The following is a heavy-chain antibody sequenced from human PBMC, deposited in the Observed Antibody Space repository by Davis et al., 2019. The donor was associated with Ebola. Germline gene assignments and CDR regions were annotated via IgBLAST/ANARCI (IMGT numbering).Heavy chain of an antibody. J-gene: IGHJ2*01. CDR3: ASGITMIVSLLGDWYFDL. V-gene: IGHV3-7*01. CDR1: GFTFSSYW. CDR2: IKQDGSEK. Sequence: GESLKISCAASGFTFSSYWMSWVRQAPGKGLEWVANIKQDGSEKYYVDSVKGRFTISRDNAKNSLYLQMNSLRAEETAVYYCASGITMIVSLLGDWYFDLWGRGTLVTVSS. D-gene: IGHD3-22*01.